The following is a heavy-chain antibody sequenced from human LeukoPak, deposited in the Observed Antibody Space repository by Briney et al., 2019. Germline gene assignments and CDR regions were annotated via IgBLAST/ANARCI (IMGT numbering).Heavy chain of an antibody. D-gene: IGHD5-12*01. CDR1: GGSISSHY. Sequence: SETLSLTCSVFGGSISSHYWSWIRQPPGKGPEWIGYIYYSGTTNYNPSLNSRVTISVDMSKNQFSLKLSSVTAADTAVCYCARPGVATDYWGQGTLVTVSS. CDR3: ARPGVATDY. J-gene: IGHJ4*02. V-gene: IGHV4-59*08. CDR2: IYYSGTT.